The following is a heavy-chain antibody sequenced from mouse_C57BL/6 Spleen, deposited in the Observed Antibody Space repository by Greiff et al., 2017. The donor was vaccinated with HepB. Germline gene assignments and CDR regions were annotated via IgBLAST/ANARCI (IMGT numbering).Heavy chain of an antibody. CDR1: GYTFTSYW. CDR2: INPSSGYT. V-gene: IGHV1-7*01. D-gene: IGHD2-3*01. Sequence: VKLQESGAELAKPGASVKLSCKASGYTFTSYWMHWVKQRPGQGLEWIGYINPSSGYTKYNQKFKDKATLTADKSSSTAYMNLSSLTDEDSAVYYCATSKDGYFPYYAMDYWGQGTSVTVSS. CDR3: ATSKDGYFPYYAMDY. J-gene: IGHJ4*01.